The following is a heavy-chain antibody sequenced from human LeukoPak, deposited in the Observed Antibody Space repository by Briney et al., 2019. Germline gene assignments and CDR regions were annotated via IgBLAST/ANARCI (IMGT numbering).Heavy chain of an antibody. CDR3: ARDISVAGRAY. J-gene: IGHJ4*02. D-gene: IGHD6-19*01. V-gene: IGHV3-7*01. CDR2: IKQDGSEK. CDR1: XX. Sequence: XXXSWVRQAPGKGLEWVANIKQDGSEKYYVDSVKGRFTISRDNAKNSLYLQMNSLRAEDTAVYYCARDISVAGRAYWGQGTLVTVSS.